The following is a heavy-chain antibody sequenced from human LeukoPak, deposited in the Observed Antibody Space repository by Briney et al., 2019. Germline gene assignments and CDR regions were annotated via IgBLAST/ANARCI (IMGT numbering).Heavy chain of an antibody. J-gene: IGHJ4*02. Sequence: NPGGSLRLSCAASGFTFSSYSMNWVRQAPGKGLEWVSSISSSSYIYYADSVKGRFTISRDNAKNSLYLQMNSLRAEDTAVYYCARGPYSSSWPFFYWGQGTLVTVS. D-gene: IGHD6-13*01. CDR1: GFTFSSYS. V-gene: IGHV3-21*01. CDR2: ISSSSYI. CDR3: ARGPYSSSWPFFY.